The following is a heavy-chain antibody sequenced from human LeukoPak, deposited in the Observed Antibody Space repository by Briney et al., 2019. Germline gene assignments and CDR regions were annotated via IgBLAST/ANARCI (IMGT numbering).Heavy chain of an antibody. CDR2: INPNSGGT. J-gene: IGHJ4*02. CDR3: ARETRYSSSWYDY. Sequence: GASVKVSCKASGGTFSSYAISWVRQAPGQGLEWMGWINPNSGGTNYAQKFQGRVTMTRDTSISTAYMELSRLRSDDTAVYYCARETRYSSSWYDYWGQGTLVTVSS. V-gene: IGHV1-2*02. CDR1: GGTFSSYA. D-gene: IGHD6-13*01.